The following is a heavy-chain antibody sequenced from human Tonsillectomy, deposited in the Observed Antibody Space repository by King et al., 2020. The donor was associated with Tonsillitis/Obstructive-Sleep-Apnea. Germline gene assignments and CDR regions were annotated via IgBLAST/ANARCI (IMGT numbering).Heavy chain of an antibody. CDR2: IRSKAKSYAT. Sequence: VQLVESGGGLVQPGGSLKLSFAASGFTFSGSAMHWVRQASGKGLEWVGRIRSKAKSYATAYPGVVKGRFTISRVVSKNTGYLQMNSLKTEDTAVYYCTRLNCSGGSCYYDAFDIWGQGTMVTVSS. J-gene: IGHJ3*02. V-gene: IGHV3-73*02. D-gene: IGHD2-15*01. CDR3: TRLNCSGGSCYYDAFDI. CDR1: GFTFSGSA.